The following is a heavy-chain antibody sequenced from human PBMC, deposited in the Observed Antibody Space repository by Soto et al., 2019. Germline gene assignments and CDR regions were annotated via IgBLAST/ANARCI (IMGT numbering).Heavy chain of an antibody. CDR3: AREFRSNSGHFDY. D-gene: IGHD1-26*01. V-gene: IGHV1-69*01. Sequence: QVQLVQSGAEVKKPGSSVKVSCKASGGTFSSFAMSWVRQAPGQGLEWIGGIIPIFGTPYYAQNFQGRVTIAADESTSTAYMELSSLRSEDTAVYYCAREFRSNSGHFDYWCQGTLVTVSS. CDR2: IIPIFGTP. CDR1: GGTFSSFA. J-gene: IGHJ4*02.